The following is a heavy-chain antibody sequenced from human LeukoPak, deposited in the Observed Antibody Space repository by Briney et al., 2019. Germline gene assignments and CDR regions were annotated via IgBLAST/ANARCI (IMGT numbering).Heavy chain of an antibody. CDR2: ISSSSSTI. D-gene: IGHD6-6*01. CDR1: GFTFSSYS. J-gene: IGHJ4*02. Sequence: TGGSLRLSCAASGFTFSSYSMNWVRQAPGKGLEWVSYISSSSSTIYYADSVKGRFTISRDNAKNSLYLQMNSLRAEDTAVYYCARGRPRFDYWGQGTLVTVSS. CDR3: ARGRPRFDY. V-gene: IGHV3-48*01.